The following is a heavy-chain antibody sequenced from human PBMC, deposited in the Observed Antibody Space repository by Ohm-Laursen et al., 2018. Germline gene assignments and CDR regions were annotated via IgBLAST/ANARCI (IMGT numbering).Heavy chain of an antibody. J-gene: IGHJ4*02. CDR3: AKDPYYGSAL. CDR1: GFTFSSYG. CDR2: ISYDGSNK. Sequence: SSLRLSCSASGFTFSSYGMHWVRQAPGKGLEWVAVISYDGSNKYYADSVKGRFTISRDNSKNTLYLQMNSLRAEDTAVYYCAKDPYYGSALWGQGTLVTVSS. V-gene: IGHV3-30*18. D-gene: IGHD3-10*01.